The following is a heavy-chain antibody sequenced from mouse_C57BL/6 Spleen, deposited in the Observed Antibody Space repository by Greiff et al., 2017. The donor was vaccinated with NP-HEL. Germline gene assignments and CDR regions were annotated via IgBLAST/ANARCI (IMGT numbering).Heavy chain of an antibody. J-gene: IGHJ4*01. CDR2: IWRGGST. Sequence: VQLQQSGPGLVQPSPSLSITCTVSGFSLTSYGVHWVRQSPGKGLEWLGVIWRGGSTDYNAAFMSRLSITKDNSKSQVFFKMNSLQADDTAIYYCAKKKGIYYGNYDYAMDYWGQGTSVTVSS. CDR3: AKKKGIYYGNYDYAMDY. D-gene: IGHD2-1*01. CDR1: GFSLTSYG. V-gene: IGHV2-5*01.